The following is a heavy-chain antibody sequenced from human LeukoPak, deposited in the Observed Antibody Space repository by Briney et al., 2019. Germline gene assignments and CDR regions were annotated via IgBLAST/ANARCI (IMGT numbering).Heavy chain of an antibody. CDR2: IYYSGST. J-gene: IGHJ4*02. CDR1: GFTFSSHGM. Sequence: GSLRLSCAASGFTFSSHGMNWVRQPPGKGLEWIGSIYYSGSTYYNPSLKSRVTISVDTSKNQFSLKLSSVTAADTAVYYCARARADLGCEWGQGTLVTVSS. V-gene: IGHV4-39*07. D-gene: IGHD2-21*02. CDR3: ARARADLGCE.